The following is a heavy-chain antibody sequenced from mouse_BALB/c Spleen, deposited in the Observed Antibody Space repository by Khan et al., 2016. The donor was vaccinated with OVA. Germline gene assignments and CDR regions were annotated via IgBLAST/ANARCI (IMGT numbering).Heavy chain of an antibody. CDR2: IWSDGST. Sequence: VQLVESGPGLVAPSQSLSITCTISGFSLTNYGVHWVRQPPGKGLEWLVEIWSDGSTTYNSALKSRLTISKDNSKSQVFLKVNSLQTDDTAMYFCASQPYYHYNIMDYWGQGTSVTVSS. CDR3: ASQPYYHYNIMDY. V-gene: IGHV2-6-1*01. CDR1: GFSLTNYG. J-gene: IGHJ4*01. D-gene: IGHD2-4*01.